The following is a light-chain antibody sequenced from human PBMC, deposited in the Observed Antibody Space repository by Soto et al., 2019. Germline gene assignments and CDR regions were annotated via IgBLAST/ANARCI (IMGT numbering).Light chain of an antibody. J-gene: IGLJ2*01. CDR2: DVN. V-gene: IGLV2-14*03. Sequence: QSVLTQPASVSGSPGQSITISCTGTSSDVGGYDSVSWYQQHPGKAPKLMIYDVNNRPSGVSNRFSGSKSGNTASLTISGLQTEDEADYYCSSYTSSSTLVFGGGTKLTVL. CDR1: SSDVGGYDS. CDR3: SSYTSSSTLV.